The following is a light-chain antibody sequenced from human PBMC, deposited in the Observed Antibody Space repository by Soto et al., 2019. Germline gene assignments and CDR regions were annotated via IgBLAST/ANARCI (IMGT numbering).Light chain of an antibody. J-gene: IGLJ1*01. Sequence: QAVVTQEPSLTVSPGGTVTLTCGSSTGAVTNGHYPYWFQQKPGQAPRTLIYDTTNRHSWTPARFSGSLLGGKAALTLSGAQPEDESEHYFLLSYNGHYVVGSGTKVKVL. V-gene: IGLV7-46*01. CDR2: DTT. CDR1: TGAVTNGHY. CDR3: LLSYNGHYV.